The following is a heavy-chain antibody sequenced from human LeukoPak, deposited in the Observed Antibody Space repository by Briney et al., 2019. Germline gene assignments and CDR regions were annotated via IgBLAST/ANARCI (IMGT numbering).Heavy chain of an antibody. CDR1: GFTVSSNY. Sequence: PGGSLRLSCAASGFTVSSNYMGWVRQAPGKGLEWVSVISDGTTFSDGGTTYYTDSVKGRFIISRDSSKNTLYLQMNSLRAEDTAVYYCATERWPQRTFDIWGQGTMVSVSS. CDR3: ATERWPQRTFDI. J-gene: IGHJ3*02. V-gene: IGHV3-NL1*01. D-gene: IGHD5-24*01. CDR2: ISDGTTFSDGGTT.